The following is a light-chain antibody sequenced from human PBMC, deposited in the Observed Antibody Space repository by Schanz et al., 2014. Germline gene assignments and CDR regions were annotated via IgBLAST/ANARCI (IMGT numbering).Light chain of an antibody. Sequence: QSALTQPRSVSGSPGQSVTISRTGTSSDVGGYNYVAGYQQHPGKAPKFMIYDVSKLTSGVPDRFSGSKSGNTASLNISGLQAEDEADYYCCSYAGSVVFGGGTKLTVL. CDR2: DVS. V-gene: IGLV2-11*01. CDR1: SSDVGGYNY. CDR3: CSYAGSVV. J-gene: IGLJ2*01.